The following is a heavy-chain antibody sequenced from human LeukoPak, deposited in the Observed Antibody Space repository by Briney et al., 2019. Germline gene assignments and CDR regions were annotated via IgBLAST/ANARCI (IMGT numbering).Heavy chain of an antibody. J-gene: IGHJ5*02. CDR1: GYIFTNYY. V-gene: IGHV1-2*02. D-gene: IGHD3-16*02. Sequence: ASVKVSCKASGYIFTNYYMHWVRQAPGQGLEWMGWINPRSGGTNFAQKFQGRVTMTRDTSISAAYMELSRLRSDDTAVYYCARADLHDYVWGSYRPNNWFDPWGQGTLVTVSS. CDR2: INPRSGGT. CDR3: ARADLHDYVWGSYRPNNWFDP.